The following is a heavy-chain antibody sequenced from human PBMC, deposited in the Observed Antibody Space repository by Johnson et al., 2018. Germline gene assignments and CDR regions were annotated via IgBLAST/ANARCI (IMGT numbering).Heavy chain of an antibody. CDR1: GFIFSSHD. Sequence: VQLVQSGGGVVQPGTSXRLSCAASGFIFSSHDMHWVRQAPGKGLEWVAAISVRGVGPYYSDSVTGRFTISRDNAKNTLYLQMNSLRPEDTALYYCAKVLSMVTYFWFGMDVWGQGTTVTVSS. D-gene: IGHD5-18*01. CDR3: AKVLSMVTYFWFGMDV. CDR2: ISVRGVGP. J-gene: IGHJ6*02. V-gene: IGHV3-23*04.